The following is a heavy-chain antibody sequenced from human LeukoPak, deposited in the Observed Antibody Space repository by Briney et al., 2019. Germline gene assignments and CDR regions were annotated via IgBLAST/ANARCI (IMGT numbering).Heavy chain of an antibody. CDR3: AKDQGVNFFDY. V-gene: IGHV3-48*01. CDR1: GFTFSSYS. CDR2: ISSSSSTI. Sequence: GGSLRLSCAASGFTFSSYSMNWVRQAPGKGLEWVSYISSSSSTIYYADSVKGRFTISRDNAKNSLYLQMSSLRAEDTAVYYCAKDQGVNFFDYWGQGTLVTVSS. D-gene: IGHD2-8*01. J-gene: IGHJ4*02.